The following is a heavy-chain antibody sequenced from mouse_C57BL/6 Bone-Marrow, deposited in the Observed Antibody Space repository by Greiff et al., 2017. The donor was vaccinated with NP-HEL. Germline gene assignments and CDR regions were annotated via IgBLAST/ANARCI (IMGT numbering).Heavy chain of an antibody. CDR1: GYTFTSYW. J-gene: IGHJ3*01. CDR3: ARADSWFAY. V-gene: IGHV1-64*01. Sequence: VQLQQPGAELVKPGASVKLSCKASGYTFTSYWMHWVKQRPGQGLEWIGMIHPNSGSTNYNEKFKGKSTLTVDKSSSTAYMQLSSLTSEDSAVYYCARADSWFAYWGQGTLVTVSA. CDR2: IHPNSGST.